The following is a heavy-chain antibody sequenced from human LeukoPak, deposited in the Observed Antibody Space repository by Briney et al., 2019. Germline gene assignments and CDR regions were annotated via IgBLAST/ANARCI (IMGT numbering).Heavy chain of an antibody. CDR3: ARDSYGSGSYPPRAFDI. CDR2: IYHSGST. V-gene: IGHV4-30-2*01. CDR1: GGSISSGGYS. Sequence: PSETLSLTCAVSGGSISSGGYSWSWILQPPGKGLEWIGYIYHSGSTYYNPSLKSRVTISVDRSKNQFSLKLSSVTAADTVVYYRARDSYGSGSYPPRAFDIWGQGTKVTVSS. D-gene: IGHD3-10*01. J-gene: IGHJ3*02.